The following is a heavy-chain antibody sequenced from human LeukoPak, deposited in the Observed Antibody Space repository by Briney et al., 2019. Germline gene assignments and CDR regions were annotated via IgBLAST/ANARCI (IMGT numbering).Heavy chain of an antibody. D-gene: IGHD3-22*01. CDR2: ISSSSSYI. CDR1: RFTFSSYS. CDR3: ARVSYYYDSSGYYYVGGGAFDI. V-gene: IGHV3-21*01. J-gene: IGHJ3*02. Sequence: GGSLRLSCAASRFTFSSYSMNWVRQAPGKGLEWVSSISSSSSYIYYADSVKGRFTISRDNAKNSLYLQMNSLRAEDTAVYYCARVSYYYDSSGYYYVGGGAFDIWGQGTMVTVSS.